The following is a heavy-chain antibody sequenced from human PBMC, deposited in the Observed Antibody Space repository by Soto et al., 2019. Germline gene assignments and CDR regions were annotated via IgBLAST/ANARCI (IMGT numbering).Heavy chain of an antibody. Sequence: GGSLRLSCAASGFTFSSYGMHWVRQAPGKGLEWVAVIWYDGSNKYYADSVKGRFTISRDNSKNTLYLQMNSLRAEDTAVYYCGRENSYGFNTYFGMDVWGQGTTVTVSS. CDR3: GRENSYGFNTYFGMDV. CDR2: IWYDGSNK. CDR1: GFTFSSYG. J-gene: IGHJ6*02. D-gene: IGHD5-18*01. V-gene: IGHV3-33*01.